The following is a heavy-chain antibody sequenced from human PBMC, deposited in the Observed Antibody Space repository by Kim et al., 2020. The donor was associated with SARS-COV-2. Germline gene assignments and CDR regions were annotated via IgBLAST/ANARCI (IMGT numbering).Heavy chain of an antibody. CDR2: INPSGGST. J-gene: IGHJ4*02. CDR3: ARDGTRRDYSYGFFDY. V-gene: IGHV1-46*01. CDR1: GYTFTSYY. D-gene: IGHD4-4*01. Sequence: ASVKVSCKASGYTFTSYYMHWVRQAPGQGLEWMGIINPSGGSTSYAQKFQGRVTMTRDTSTSTVYMELSSLRSEDTAVYYCARDGTRRDYSYGFFDYWGQGTLVTVSS.